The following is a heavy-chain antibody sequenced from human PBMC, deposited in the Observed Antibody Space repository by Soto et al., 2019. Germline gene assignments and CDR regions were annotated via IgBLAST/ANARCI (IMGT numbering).Heavy chain of an antibody. Sequence: GESLKISCAASGFTFSSYAMSWVRQAPGKGLEWVSAISGSGGSTYYADSVKGRFTISRDNSKNTLYLQMNSLRAEDTAVYYCAKDLVDTAMVIPLGLFDYWGQGTLVTVSS. CDR3: AKDLVDTAMVIPLGLFDY. CDR2: ISGSGGST. V-gene: IGHV3-23*01. J-gene: IGHJ4*02. D-gene: IGHD5-18*01. CDR1: GFTFSSYA.